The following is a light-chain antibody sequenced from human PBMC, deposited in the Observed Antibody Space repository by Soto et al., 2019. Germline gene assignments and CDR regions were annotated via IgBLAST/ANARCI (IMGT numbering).Light chain of an antibody. Sequence: EIVLTQSPATLSLSPGERATLSCRASQSVSSYLAWYQQKPGQAPRLLIYDVSNRAPGIPARFSGSGSGTAFTLPISSLEHQDFAVYYCQQSGKSLITFGQGTRLVIK. V-gene: IGKV3-11*01. CDR2: DVS. J-gene: IGKJ5*01. CDR1: QSVSSY. CDR3: QQSGKSLIT.